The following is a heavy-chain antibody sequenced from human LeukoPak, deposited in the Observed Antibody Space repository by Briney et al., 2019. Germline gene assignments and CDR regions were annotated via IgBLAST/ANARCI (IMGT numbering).Heavy chain of an antibody. Sequence: GGSLRLSCAASGFTFSSYAMSWVRQAPGKGLEWVSAISGSGGSTYYADSVRGRFTISRDNSKNTLYLQMNSLRVEDSAVYYCAKNTKPTLVTPDFWGQGTLVTVSS. J-gene: IGHJ4*02. D-gene: IGHD4-23*01. V-gene: IGHV3-23*01. CDR3: AKNTKPTLVTPDF. CDR2: ISGSGGST. CDR1: GFTFSSYA.